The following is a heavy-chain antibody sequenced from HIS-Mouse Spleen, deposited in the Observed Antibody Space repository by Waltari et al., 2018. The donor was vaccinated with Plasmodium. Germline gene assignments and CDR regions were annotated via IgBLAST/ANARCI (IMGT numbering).Heavy chain of an antibody. J-gene: IGHJ4*02. CDR2: ISYDGSNK. D-gene: IGHD3-10*01. V-gene: IGHV3-30*04. Sequence: QVQLVESGGGVVQPGRSLRLSCAASGFTFRGYAMHWVRQAPGKGLGWVAVISYDGSNKCYADSVKGRFTISRDNSKNTLYLQMNSLRAEDTAVYYCALSGHWGQGTLVTVSS. CDR3: ALSGH. CDR1: GFTFRGYA.